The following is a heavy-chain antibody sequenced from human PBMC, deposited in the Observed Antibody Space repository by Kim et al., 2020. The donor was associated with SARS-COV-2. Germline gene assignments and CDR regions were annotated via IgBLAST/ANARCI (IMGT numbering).Heavy chain of an antibody. CDR2: MNPNSGHV. CDR3: ARGSLGDSDGFLYYNMDV. Sequence: ASVKVSCTASGYTFTDYDIIWVRQATGQGLEWVGWMNPNSGHVDYAQKLQGRVTVTRNTSIRTAYMELSSLRSEDTGVYYCARGSLGDSDGFLYYNMDVWGRGTTVTVSS. D-gene: IGHD2-21*02. V-gene: IGHV1-8*01. J-gene: IGHJ6*03. CDR1: GYTFTDYD.